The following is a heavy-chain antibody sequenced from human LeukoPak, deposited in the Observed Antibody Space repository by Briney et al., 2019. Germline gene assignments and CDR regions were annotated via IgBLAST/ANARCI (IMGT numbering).Heavy chain of an antibody. CDR3: ARGGYVLLWFGAEDWFDP. Sequence: SETLSLTCAVYGGSFSGYYWSWIRQPPGKGLEWLGEINHSGSTNYNPSLKSRVTISVDTSKNQFSLKLSSVTAADTAVYYCARGGYVLLWFGAEDWFDPWGQGTLVTVSS. V-gene: IGHV4-34*01. D-gene: IGHD3-10*01. J-gene: IGHJ5*02. CDR2: INHSGST. CDR1: GGSFSGYY.